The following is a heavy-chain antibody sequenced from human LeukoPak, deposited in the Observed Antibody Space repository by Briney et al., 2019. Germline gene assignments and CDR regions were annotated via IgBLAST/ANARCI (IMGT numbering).Heavy chain of an antibody. D-gene: IGHD5-12*01. Sequence: SETLSLTCAVYGGSFSDYHWSWIRQPPGKGLEWIGEINHRGSTYYNPSLKSRVTISVDTSKNQFSLKLSSVTAADTAVYYCARSPLRERGIAQNWFDPWGQGTLVTVSS. CDR1: GGSFSDYH. V-gene: IGHV4-34*01. CDR2: INHRGST. J-gene: IGHJ5*02. CDR3: ARSPLRERGIAQNWFDP.